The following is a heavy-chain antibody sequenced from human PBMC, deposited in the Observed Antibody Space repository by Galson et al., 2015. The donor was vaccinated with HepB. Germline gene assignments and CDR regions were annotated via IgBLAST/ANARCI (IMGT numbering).Heavy chain of an antibody. CDR3: AGTGSIWFGKKKFDP. J-gene: IGHJ5*02. Sequence: SVKVSCKASGGTFSSYTISWVRQAPGQGLEWMGRIIPILGIANYAQKFQGRITITADKSTSTAYMELSSLRSEDTAVYYCAGTGSIWFGKKKFDPWGQGTLVTASS. V-gene: IGHV1-69*02. CDR1: GGTFSSYT. CDR2: IIPILGIA. D-gene: IGHD3-10*01.